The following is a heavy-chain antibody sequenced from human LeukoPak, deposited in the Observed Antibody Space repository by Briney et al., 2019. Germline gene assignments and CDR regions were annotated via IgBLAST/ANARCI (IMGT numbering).Heavy chain of an antibody. CDR3: ARQVWGATIRDYYGMDV. CDR1: WYSLTSLW. D-gene: IGHD5-12*01. J-gene: IGHJ6*04. Sequence: GESLEISWKGSWYSLTSLWIGLGPPVPGEGPGWMGIIYPGDSYTRYSPSFQGLVTISTDNSISTAYLQWSSLKASDTAMYYCARQVWGATIRDYYGMDVWGKGTTVTVSS. CDR2: IYPGDSYT. V-gene: IGHV5-51*01.